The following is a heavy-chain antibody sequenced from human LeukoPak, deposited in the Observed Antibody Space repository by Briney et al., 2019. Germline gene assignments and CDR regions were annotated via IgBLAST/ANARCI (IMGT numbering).Heavy chain of an antibody. D-gene: IGHD3-10*01. CDR1: GGSFSGYY. CDR3: AGRESDGSGSRTFDY. CDR2: INHSGST. Sequence: SETLSLTCAVYGGSFSGYYWSWIRQPPGKGLDWIGEINHSGSTNYNPSLKSRVTISVDTSKNQFSLKLSSVTAADTAVYYCAGRESDGSGSRTFDYWGQGTLVTVSS. V-gene: IGHV4-34*01. J-gene: IGHJ4*02.